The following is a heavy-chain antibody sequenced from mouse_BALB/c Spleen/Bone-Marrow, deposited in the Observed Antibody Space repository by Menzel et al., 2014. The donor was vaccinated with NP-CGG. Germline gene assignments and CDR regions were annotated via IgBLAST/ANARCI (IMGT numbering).Heavy chain of an antibody. V-gene: IGHV3-1*02. CDR2: IHYSAGT. J-gene: IGHJ4*01. CDR1: GYSITSGYS. CDR3: ARSNGYYGMDF. Sequence: ESGPDLVKPSQSLSLTCTVTGYSITSGYSWHWIQQFPGNKLEWMGYIHYSAGTNYNPSLKSRISITRDTSKNPFFPQLNSVTSEDTAPYYFARSNGYYGMDFWGQGTSVPVSS.